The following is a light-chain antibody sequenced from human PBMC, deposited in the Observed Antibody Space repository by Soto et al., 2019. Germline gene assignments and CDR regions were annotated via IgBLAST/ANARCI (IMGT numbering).Light chain of an antibody. Sequence: EIVMTQSPASLSVSPGERATLSCRATQSVARNLAWYQQKPGQTPRLLIYGASTRATGIPARFSGSASGTEFALTISSLQSEDFAVYYCQQYNNWPLTFGQGTKVEIK. CDR2: GAS. CDR1: QSVARN. CDR3: QQYNNWPLT. V-gene: IGKV3-15*01. J-gene: IGKJ1*01.